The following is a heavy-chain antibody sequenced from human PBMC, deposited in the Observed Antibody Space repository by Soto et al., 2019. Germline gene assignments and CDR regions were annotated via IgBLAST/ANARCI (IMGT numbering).Heavy chain of an antibody. CDR1: GFTFSSYS. J-gene: IGHJ6*02. Sequence: GGSLRLSCAASGFTFSSYSMNWARQAPGKGLEWVSYISSSSSTIYYADSVKGRFTISRDNAKNSLYLPMNSLRDEDTAVYYCSRATRFGALSVHVSGPGTTVPVSS. CDR2: ISSSSSTI. D-gene: IGHD3-10*01. V-gene: IGHV3-48*02. CDR3: SRATRFGALSVHV.